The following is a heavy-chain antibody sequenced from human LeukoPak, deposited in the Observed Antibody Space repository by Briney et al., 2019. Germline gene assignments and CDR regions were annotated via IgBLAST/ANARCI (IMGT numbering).Heavy chain of an antibody. V-gene: IGHV3-20*04. J-gene: IGHJ4*02. CDR3: ARDRMGTSYSVSHFDS. CDR1: GFRFVDYG. Sequence: SGGSLRLSCATSGFRFVDYGLSWVRQAPGKGLEWLSAINWNGGITEYADSVKGRFTISRDNAKNSLYLQMDSLRAEDTAFYYCARDRMGTSYSVSHFDSWGQGTLVTASS. CDR2: INWNGGIT. D-gene: IGHD6-13*01.